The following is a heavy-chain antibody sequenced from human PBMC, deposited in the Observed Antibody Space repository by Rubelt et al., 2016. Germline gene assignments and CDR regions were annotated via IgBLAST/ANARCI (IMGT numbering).Heavy chain of an antibody. J-gene: IGHJ6*02. D-gene: IGHD5-12*01. CDR2: TRNKANSYTT. CDR3: TRSSGYNNGPRDYFYGMDV. V-gene: IGHV3-72*01. CDR1: GFTFSDHY. Sequence: QVVENGGGLVQPGGSLRLSCAASGFTFSDHYMGWVRQAPGKGLEWVGRTRNKANSYTTEYAASVKGRFTISRDDSKNTVHLQMNSLRTEETALYYCTRSSGYNNGPRDYFYGMDVWGQGTTVAVSS.